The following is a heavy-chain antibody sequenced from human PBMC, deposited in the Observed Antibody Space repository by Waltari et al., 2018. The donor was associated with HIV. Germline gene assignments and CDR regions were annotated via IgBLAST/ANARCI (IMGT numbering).Heavy chain of an antibody. CDR1: GSTFSSHW. CDR2: IKQDGSEK. D-gene: IGHD3-10*01. Sequence: EVQLVESGGGLVQPGGSLRLSCAASGSTFSSHWMSWVRQAPGKGLEWVANIKQDGSEKYYVDSVNGRCTMSRDNAENSLYLKMNSLRAEDTAVYYCARGGFYGSGSKVNWGQGTLVTVSS. V-gene: IGHV3-7*04. J-gene: IGHJ4*02. CDR3: ARGGFYGSGSKVN.